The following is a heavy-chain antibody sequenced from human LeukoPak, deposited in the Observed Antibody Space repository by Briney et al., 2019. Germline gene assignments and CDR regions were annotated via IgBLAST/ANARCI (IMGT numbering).Heavy chain of an antibody. Sequence: SQTLSLTCTVSGGSISSGGYYWSWIRQHPGKGLEWIGYIYYSGSTYYNPSLKSRVTISVDRSKNQFSLKLSSVTAADTAVYYCARARLDYYGSGATFDYWGQGTLVTVSS. D-gene: IGHD3-10*01. J-gene: IGHJ4*02. V-gene: IGHV4-31*03. CDR1: GGSISSGGYY. CDR2: IYYSGST. CDR3: ARARLDYYGSGATFDY.